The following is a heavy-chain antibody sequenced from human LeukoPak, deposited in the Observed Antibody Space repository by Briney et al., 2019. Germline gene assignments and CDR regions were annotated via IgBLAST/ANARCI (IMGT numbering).Heavy chain of an antibody. CDR2: INHSGST. CDR1: GGSISSSSYY. D-gene: IGHD4-23*01. Sequence: SETLSLTCTVSGGSISSSSYYWGWIRQPPGKGLEWIGEINHSGSTNYNPSLKSRVTISGDTSKNQFSLKLSSVTAADTAVYYCARQGPDYGGNHRIDYWGQGTLVTVSS. J-gene: IGHJ4*02. CDR3: ARQGPDYGGNHRIDY. V-gene: IGHV4-39*01.